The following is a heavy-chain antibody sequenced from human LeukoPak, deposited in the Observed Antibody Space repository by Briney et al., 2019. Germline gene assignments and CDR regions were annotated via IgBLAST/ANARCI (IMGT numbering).Heavy chain of an antibody. J-gene: IGHJ4*02. Sequence: GGSLRLSCAASGFTFSSFSMNWVRQAPGKGVECISYMCSISSSTYYADSVRGRFTISRDNATNSLYLKMNSVRDEDTAVYYCARVIGSYGDSAYWGQGTLVTVSS. CDR1: GFTFSSFS. CDR2: MCSISSST. V-gene: IGHV3-48*02. CDR3: ARVIGSYGDSAY. D-gene: IGHD4-17*01.